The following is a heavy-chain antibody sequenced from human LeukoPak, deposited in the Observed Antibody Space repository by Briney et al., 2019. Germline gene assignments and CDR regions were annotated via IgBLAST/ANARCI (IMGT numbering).Heavy chain of an antibody. CDR3: ARDRITMVRGTLYGMDV. CDR2: IIPIFGTA. V-gene: IGHV1-69*13. J-gene: IGHJ6*02. Sequence: GASVKVSCKASGGTFSSYAISWVRQAPGQGLEWMGGIIPIFGTANYAQKFQGRVTITADESTSTAYMELSSLRSEDTAVYYCARDRITMVRGTLYGMDVWGQGTTVTVSS. CDR1: GGTFSSYA. D-gene: IGHD3-10*01.